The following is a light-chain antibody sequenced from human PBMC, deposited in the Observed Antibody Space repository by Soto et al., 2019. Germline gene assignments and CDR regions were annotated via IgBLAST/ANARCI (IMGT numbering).Light chain of an antibody. J-gene: IGLJ1*01. CDR2: NVY. V-gene: IGLV2-14*03. CDR1: SSDVGAYNF. CDR3: SAYTVSRTYV. Sequence: QSVLTQPASVSGSPGQSITISCTGTSSDVGAYNFVSWHQQHPGKAPKLMIYNVYDRSSGISYRFSGSKSGNTASLTISGLQGEDEADYYCSAYTVSRTYVFGTRTKVTVL.